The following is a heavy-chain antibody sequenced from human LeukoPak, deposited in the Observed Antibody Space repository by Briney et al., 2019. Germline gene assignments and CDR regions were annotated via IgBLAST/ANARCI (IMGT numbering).Heavy chain of an antibody. D-gene: IGHD3-9*01. CDR2: ISYDGSNK. Sequence: GGSLRLSCAASGFTFSSYGMHWVRQAPGKGMQWVAFISYDGSNKYYADSVKGRFTISRDNSKNTLYLQMNSLRAEDTAVYYCAKDRATYYDISYYFDYWGQGTLVTVSS. CDR3: AKDRATYYDISYYFDY. J-gene: IGHJ4*02. V-gene: IGHV3-30*18. CDR1: GFTFSSYG.